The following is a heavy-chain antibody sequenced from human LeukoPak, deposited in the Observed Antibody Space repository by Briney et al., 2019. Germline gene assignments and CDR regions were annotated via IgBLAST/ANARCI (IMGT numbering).Heavy chain of an antibody. CDR2: ISSSSSYI. CDR1: GFTFSTYT. J-gene: IGHJ4*02. Sequence: GRSLRLSCAASGFTFSTYTMNWVRQAPGKGQEWVSSISSSSSYIYYADSVKGRFTISRDNAKNSLYLQMNSLRAEDTAVYYCAREGAVLRFLEWSPDYWGQGTLVTVSS. CDR3: AREGAVLRFLEWSPDY. V-gene: IGHV3-21*01. D-gene: IGHD3-3*01.